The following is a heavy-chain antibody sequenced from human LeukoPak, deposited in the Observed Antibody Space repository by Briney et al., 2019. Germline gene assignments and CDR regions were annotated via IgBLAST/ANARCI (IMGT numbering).Heavy chain of an antibody. CDR2: IYYNGIT. CDR1: GGSISSSNYY. D-gene: IGHD3/OR15-3a*01. V-gene: IGHV4-39*07. J-gene: IGHJ4*02. CDR3: ARQTGSGLFILP. Sequence: SETLSLTCTVSGGSISSSNYYWGWIRQPPGKGLEWIASIYYNGITYYNPSLKSRVTISVDTSKTQFSLKLNSVTAADTAVYYCARQTGSGLFILPGGQGTLVTVSS.